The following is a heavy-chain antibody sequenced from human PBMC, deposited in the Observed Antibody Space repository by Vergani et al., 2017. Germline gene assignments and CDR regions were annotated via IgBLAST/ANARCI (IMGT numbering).Heavy chain of an antibody. V-gene: IGHV4-34*01. D-gene: IGHD1-7*01. Sequence: QVQLQQWGAGLFKPSETLSLTCAVYGGSFSGYYWSWIRQPPGKGLEWIGEINHSGSTNYNPSLKSRVTISVDTSKNQFSLKLSSVTAADTAVYYCARAKGTSGYYYYGMDVWGQGTTVTVSS. J-gene: IGHJ6*02. CDR2: INHSGST. CDR3: ARAKGTSGYYYYGMDV. CDR1: GGSFSGYY.